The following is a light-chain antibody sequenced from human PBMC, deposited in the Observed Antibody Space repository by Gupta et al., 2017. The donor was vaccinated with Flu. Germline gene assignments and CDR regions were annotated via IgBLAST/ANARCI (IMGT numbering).Light chain of an antibody. CDR1: QDITNF. CDR3: QQYANLPLT. Sequence: DIQMTQSPSSLSPSVGDRVTITCQASQDITNFLNWYQQRPGKAPKIVIYDASNLETGVPSRFSGSGSGTDFTFTINNLQPEDIATYYCQQYANLPLTFGGGTRVEIK. J-gene: IGKJ4*01. CDR2: DAS. V-gene: IGKV1-33*01.